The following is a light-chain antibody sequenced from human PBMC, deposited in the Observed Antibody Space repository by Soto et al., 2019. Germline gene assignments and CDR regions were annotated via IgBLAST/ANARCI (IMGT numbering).Light chain of an antibody. Sequence: DIQMTQSPSTLSGSVGDRVTITCRASQTISSWLAWYQQKPGKAPKLLIYDASSLESGVPSRFSGSGSGTEFTLTISSLQPDDFATYYCQQYNRGTFGQGTKVDIK. V-gene: IGKV1-5*01. CDR2: DAS. CDR3: QQYNRGT. CDR1: QTISSW. J-gene: IGKJ1*01.